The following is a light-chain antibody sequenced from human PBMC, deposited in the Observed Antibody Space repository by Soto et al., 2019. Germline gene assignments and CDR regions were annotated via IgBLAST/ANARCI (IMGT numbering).Light chain of an antibody. CDR1: QRVRYNY. V-gene: IGKV3-11*01. J-gene: IGKJ1*01. CDR3: QQRGNYWS. Sequence: EIVLTQSPATLSLSPGQRATLSCRASQRVRYNYLGWYQQKPGQPPRLLIYDTSKSATGIPARFSGSGSGTDFTHTISSLEPEDFADYYCQQRGNYWSFGQGTKLEIK. CDR2: DTS.